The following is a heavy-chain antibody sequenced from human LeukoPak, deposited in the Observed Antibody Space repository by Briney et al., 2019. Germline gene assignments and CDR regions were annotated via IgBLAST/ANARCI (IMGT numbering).Heavy chain of an antibody. V-gene: IGHV3-23*01. J-gene: IGHJ6*03. CDR3: AKGRAARRGFYYYYYMDV. Sequence: GGSLRLSCAASGFTFSSHAMSWVRQAPGKGLEWVSAISGSGGSTYYADSVKGRFTISRDNSKNTLYLQMNSLRAEDTAVYYCAKGRAARRGFYYYYYMDVWGKGTTVTVSS. D-gene: IGHD6-6*01. CDR1: GFTFSSHA. CDR2: ISGSGGST.